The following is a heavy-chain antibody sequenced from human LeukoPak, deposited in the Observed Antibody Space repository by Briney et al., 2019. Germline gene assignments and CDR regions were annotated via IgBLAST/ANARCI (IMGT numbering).Heavy chain of an antibody. D-gene: IGHD3-9*01. J-gene: IGHJ4*02. CDR2: IYSGGST. CDR3: AREDILTGFHY. CDR1: GFTVSSNY. Sequence: GGSLRLSCAASGFTVSSNYMSWVRQAPGKGLEWVSVIYSGGSTYYADSVKGRFTISRDNSKNTLYLQMNSLRAEDTAVYYCAREDILTGFHYWGQGTLVTVSS. V-gene: IGHV3-53*01.